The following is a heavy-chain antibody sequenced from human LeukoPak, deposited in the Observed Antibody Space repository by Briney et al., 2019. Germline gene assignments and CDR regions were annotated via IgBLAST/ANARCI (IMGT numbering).Heavy chain of an antibody. CDR1: GASISFYY. D-gene: IGHD4-11*01. J-gene: IGHJ4*02. CDR2: IYYSGST. Sequence: PSETLSLTCTVSGASISFYYWSWIRQPPGKGLEWIGYIYYSGSTNYNPSLKSRVTISVDTSKNQFSLKLSSVTAADTAVYYCARMVPGTTVTNLWGQGTLVTVSS. V-gene: IGHV4-59*01. CDR3: ARMVPGTTVTNL.